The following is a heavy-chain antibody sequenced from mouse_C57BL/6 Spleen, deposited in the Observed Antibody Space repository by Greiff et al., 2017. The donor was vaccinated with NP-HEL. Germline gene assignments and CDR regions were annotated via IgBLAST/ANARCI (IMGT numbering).Heavy chain of an antibody. CDR1: GYTFTSYW. V-gene: IGHV1-50*01. CDR3: ASSRYYGNYPYYFDY. D-gene: IGHD2-1*01. J-gene: IGHJ2*01. CDR2: IDPSDSYT. Sequence: QVQLQQPGAELVKPGASVKLSCKASGYTFTSYWMQWVKQRPGQGLEWIGEIDPSDSYTNYNQKFKGKATLTVDTSSSTAYMQLSSLTSEDSAVYYCASSRYYGNYPYYFDYWGQGTTLTVSS.